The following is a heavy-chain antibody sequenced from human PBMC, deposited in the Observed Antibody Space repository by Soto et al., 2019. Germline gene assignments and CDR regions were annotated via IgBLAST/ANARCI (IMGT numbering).Heavy chain of an antibody. Sequence: PSETLSLTCTVPGGSISSSSYYWGWIRQPPGKGLEWIGSIYYSGSTYYNPSLKSRVTISVDTSKNQFSLKLSSVTAADTAVYYCARQRAGTPSYFDYWGQGTLVTVSS. D-gene: IGHD1-7*01. V-gene: IGHV4-39*01. CDR2: IYYSGST. CDR1: GGSISSSSYY. CDR3: ARQRAGTPSYFDY. J-gene: IGHJ4*02.